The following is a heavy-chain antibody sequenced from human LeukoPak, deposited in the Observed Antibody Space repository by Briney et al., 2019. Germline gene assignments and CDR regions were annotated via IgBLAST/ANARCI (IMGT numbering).Heavy chain of an antibody. D-gene: IGHD4-17*01. CDR2: IYYGGSL. Sequence: SETLSLMCTVSGPFDSSGNYYWTWIRKPPAKVLEWIGYIYYGGSLNYNPSLQSRVTMPIHASKQQVSLKLSSVTAADTAVYYCARNAQATVTTLFDLWGRGTLVTVSS. V-gene: IGHV4-61*01. CDR1: GPFDSSGNYY. CDR3: ARNAQATVTTLFDL. J-gene: IGHJ2*01.